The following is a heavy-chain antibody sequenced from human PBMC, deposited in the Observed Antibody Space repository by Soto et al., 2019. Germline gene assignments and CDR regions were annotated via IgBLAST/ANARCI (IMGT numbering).Heavy chain of an antibody. Sequence: GGSLRLSCAASGFTFSNAWMSWVRQAPGKGLEWVGRIKSKTDGGTTDYAAPVKGRFTISRDDSKNTLYLQMNSLKTEDIAVYYCTGDYIWGSYRYTPDYWGQGTLVTVSS. CDR1: GFTFSNAW. V-gene: IGHV3-15*01. CDR2: IKSKTDGGTT. CDR3: TGDYIWGSYRYTPDY. D-gene: IGHD3-16*02. J-gene: IGHJ4*02.